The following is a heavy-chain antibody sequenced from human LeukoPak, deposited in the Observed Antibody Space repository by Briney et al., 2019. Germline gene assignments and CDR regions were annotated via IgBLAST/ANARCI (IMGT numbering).Heavy chain of an antibody. CDR3: ARTPYYYDFWSGSYYYYYMDA. J-gene: IGHJ6*03. V-gene: IGHV3-21*01. CDR1: GFTFSSYS. Sequence: PGGSLRLSCAASGFTFSSYSMNWVRQAPGKGLEWVSSISSSSSYIYYADSVKGRFTISRDNAKNSLYLQMNSLRAEDTAVYYCARTPYYYDFWSGSYYYYYMDAWGKGTTVTVSS. CDR2: ISSSSSYI. D-gene: IGHD3-3*01.